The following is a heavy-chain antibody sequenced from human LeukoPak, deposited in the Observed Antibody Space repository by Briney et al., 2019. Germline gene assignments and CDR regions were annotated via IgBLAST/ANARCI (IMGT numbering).Heavy chain of an antibody. Sequence: ASVKVSCKASGYTFTSYGISWVRQAPGQGLEWMGWISAYNGNTNYAQKLQGRVTMTTDTSTSTAYMELRSLRSDDTAVYYCARDVSSGYTTYFGYWGQGTLVTVSS. V-gene: IGHV1-18*01. CDR3: ARDVSSGYTTYFGY. CDR1: GYTFTSYG. CDR2: ISAYNGNT. D-gene: IGHD3-22*01. J-gene: IGHJ4*02.